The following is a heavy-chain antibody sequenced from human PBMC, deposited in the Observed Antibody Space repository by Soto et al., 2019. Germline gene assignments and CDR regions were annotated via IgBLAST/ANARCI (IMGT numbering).Heavy chain of an antibody. J-gene: IGHJ5*02. D-gene: IGHD2-15*01. CDR1: GGSISSGGYY. CDR3: ARDHNRRGKLPNNWFDP. V-gene: IGHV4-31*03. CDR2: IYYSGST. Sequence: SETLSLTCTVSGGSISSGGYYWCWIRQHPGKGLEWIGYIYYSGSTYYNPSLKSRVTISVDTSKNQFSLKLSSVTAADTAVYYCARDHNRRGKLPNNWFDPWGQGTLVTVSS.